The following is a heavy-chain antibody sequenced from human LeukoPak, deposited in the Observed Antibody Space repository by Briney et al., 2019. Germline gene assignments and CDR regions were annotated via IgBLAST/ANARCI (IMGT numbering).Heavy chain of an antibody. D-gene: IGHD6-13*01. CDR2: ISSSSSNI. CDR1: GFTFSSYS. V-gene: IGHV3-48*02. CDR3: AMDSSSWAYYYYYMDV. J-gene: IGHJ6*03. Sequence: GGPLRLSCAASGFTFSSYSMNWVRHAPGKGLEGVSYISSSSSNIYYADSVKGRFTISRDNAKNSLYLQMNSLRDEDTAVYYCAMDSSSWAYYYYYMDVWGKGTTVTVSS.